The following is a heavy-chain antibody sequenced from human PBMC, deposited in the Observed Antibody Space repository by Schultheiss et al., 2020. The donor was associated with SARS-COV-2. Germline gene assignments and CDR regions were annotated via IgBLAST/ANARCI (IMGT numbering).Heavy chain of an antibody. CDR1: GFTFSSYG. Sequence: GGSLRLSCAASGFTFSSYGMHWVRQAPGKGLEWVAVIWYDGSNKYYADSVKGRFTISRDNAKNSLYLQMNSLRAEDTALYYCAKDLSYDSSGGMDVWGQGTTVTVSS. D-gene: IGHD3-22*01. CDR3: AKDLSYDSSGGMDV. V-gene: IGHV3-33*03. J-gene: IGHJ6*02. CDR2: IWYDGSNK.